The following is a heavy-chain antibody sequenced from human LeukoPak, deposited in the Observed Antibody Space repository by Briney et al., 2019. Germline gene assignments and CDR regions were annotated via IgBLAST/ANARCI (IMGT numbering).Heavy chain of an antibody. V-gene: IGHV3-53*01. CDR2: IYGDGRT. Sequence: GGSLRLSCAASGFSVNTNYMSWVRQVPERGLEWVSIIYGDGRTYYADFLKGRFTISRDSSKNTLHLQMDDLRAEDTAVYYCARYTLAPGAFDPWGQGTVVIVSS. D-gene: IGHD2-2*02. CDR3: ARYTLAPGAFDP. CDR1: GFSVNTNY. J-gene: IGHJ5*02.